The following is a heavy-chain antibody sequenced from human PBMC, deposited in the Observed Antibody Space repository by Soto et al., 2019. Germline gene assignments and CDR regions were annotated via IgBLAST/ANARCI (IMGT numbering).Heavy chain of an antibody. CDR1: GFTFGDYA. CDR3: TRVLPVANGIVGAYFDY. Sequence: GGSLRLSCTASGFTFGDYAMSWVRQAPGKGLEWVGFIRSKAYGGTTEYAASVKGRFTISRDDSKSIAYLQMNSLKTEDTAVYYCTRVLPVANGIVGAYFDYWGQGT. CDR2: IRSKAYGGTT. V-gene: IGHV3-49*04. D-gene: IGHD1-26*01. J-gene: IGHJ4*02.